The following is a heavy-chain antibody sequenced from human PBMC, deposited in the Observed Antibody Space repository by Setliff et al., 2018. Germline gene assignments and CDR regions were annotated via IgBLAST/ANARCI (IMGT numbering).Heavy chain of an antibody. D-gene: IGHD3-3*01. J-gene: IGHJ3*02. CDR1: GGSISSSSYY. CDR2: IYYSGST. V-gene: IGHV4-39*07. CDR3: ARGRDYNFWSGYYSPDAFDI. Sequence: KTSETLSLTCTVSGGSISSSSYYWGWIRQPPGKGLEWIGSIYYSGSTYYNPSLKSRVTISVDTSKNQFSLKLSSVTAADTAVYYCARGRDYNFWSGYYSPDAFDIWGQGTMVTVSS.